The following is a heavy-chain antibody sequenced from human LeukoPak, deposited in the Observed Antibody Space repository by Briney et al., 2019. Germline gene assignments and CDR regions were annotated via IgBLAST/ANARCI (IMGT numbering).Heavy chain of an antibody. CDR3: ASSTYLVVPFDY. CDR2: IFYSGST. V-gene: IGHV4-39*07. CDR1: GGSISTTNYY. D-gene: IGHD2-15*01. J-gene: IGHJ4*02. Sequence: SETLSLTCAVYGGSISTTNYYWGWIRQPPGKGLEWIGSIFYSGSTYYNPSLKSRVTISVDTSKNLFSLSLYSVTAADTAVYYCASSTYLVVPFDYWGQGTLVTVSS.